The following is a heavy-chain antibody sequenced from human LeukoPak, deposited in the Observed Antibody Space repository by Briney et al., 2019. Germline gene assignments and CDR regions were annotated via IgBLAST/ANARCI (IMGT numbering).Heavy chain of an antibody. CDR3: ARDFDTSGHYLFDY. J-gene: IGHJ4*02. CDR1: GFTFSNYG. CDR2: MWSDGSNK. D-gene: IGHD3-22*01. V-gene: IGHV3-33*01. Sequence: GGSLRLSCAASGFTFSNYGIHWVLQAPGKGLEWVAVMWSDGSNKFYADSVKGRFTVSRDNSKNTVYLQMNSLRAEDTAVYYCARDFDTSGHYLFDYWGQGTLITVSS.